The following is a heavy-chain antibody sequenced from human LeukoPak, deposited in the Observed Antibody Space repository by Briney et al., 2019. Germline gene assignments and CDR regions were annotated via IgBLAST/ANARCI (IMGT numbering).Heavy chain of an antibody. V-gene: IGHV3-7*03. CDR3: AKSRGESRGASNY. J-gene: IGHJ4*02. CDR2: IMQGAREI. D-gene: IGHD1-26*01. CDR1: GFTFSNYW. Sequence: GGSLRLSCAASGFTFSNYWMHWVRQAPGKGLEWVANIMQGAREIHYVDSAKGRFTISRDKSKNTLYLQMNSLRAEDTAVYYCAKSRGESRGASNYWGQGTLVTVSS.